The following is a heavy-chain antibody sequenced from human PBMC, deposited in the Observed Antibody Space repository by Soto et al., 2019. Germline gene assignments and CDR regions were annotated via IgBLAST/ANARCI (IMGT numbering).Heavy chain of an antibody. J-gene: IGHJ4*02. V-gene: IGHV3-74*01. CDR2: VNNDGSTT. CDR1: GFTFSDYW. CDR3: ARGAGGFDY. Sequence: GGPLRLSCAASGFTFSDYWMHWVRQAPGEGLVWVSFVNNDGSTTSYADSVKGRFTISRDNAKNTLYLEVNSLRAEDTALYYCARGAGGFDYWGQGALVTVSS. D-gene: IGHD2-15*01.